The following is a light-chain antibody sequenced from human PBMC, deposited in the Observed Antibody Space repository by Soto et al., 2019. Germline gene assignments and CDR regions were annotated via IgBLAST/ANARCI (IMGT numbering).Light chain of an antibody. V-gene: IGKV1-33*01. J-gene: IGKJ5*01. CDR3: QQYNGLIT. Sequence: DIQMTQSPSSLSASVGDRVTLTCQASQDINKNLIWYQQKPGKAPKLLIYDASDLETGVPSRFSGSGSGTGFTFTISSLQPDDFATYYCQQYNGLITFGQGTRLEIK. CDR1: QDINKN. CDR2: DAS.